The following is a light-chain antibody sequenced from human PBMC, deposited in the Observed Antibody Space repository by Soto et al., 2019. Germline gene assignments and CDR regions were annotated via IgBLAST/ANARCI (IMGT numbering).Light chain of an antibody. CDR1: SSDVGGYNY. Sequence: QSVLTQPTSVSGSRGQSITISCTGTSSDVGGYNYVSWYQQHPGKAPKLIIYDVGNRPSGVSNRFSGSKSDNTASLTISGLQAEDEADYYFSSYTTSSTPYVFGTGTKLTVL. CDR2: DVG. V-gene: IGLV2-14*01. CDR3: SSYTTSSTPYV. J-gene: IGLJ1*01.